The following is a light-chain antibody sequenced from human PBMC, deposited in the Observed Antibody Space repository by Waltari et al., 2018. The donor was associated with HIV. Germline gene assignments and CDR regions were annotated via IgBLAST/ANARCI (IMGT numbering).Light chain of an antibody. J-gene: IGKJ3*01. CDR3: HQYGTSPFT. CDR2: GAS. V-gene: IGKV3-20*01. CDR1: EIVGSDF. Sequence: EIVLTQSPGTLSLSPGERATLSCRASEIVGSDFLAWYQQKPGQTPRLLIDGASSRATGIPDRFSGSGSGTDFTLTITRLEPEDFAVYYCHQYGTSPFTFGPGTKLDI.